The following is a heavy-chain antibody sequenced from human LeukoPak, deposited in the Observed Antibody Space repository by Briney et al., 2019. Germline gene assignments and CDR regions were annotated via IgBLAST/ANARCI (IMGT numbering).Heavy chain of an antibody. V-gene: IGHV1-2*06. Sequence: ASVKISCKTSGYSIGGYYIHWVRQAPGQGLELMGRINPNSANTKYAQKFQGRVTMTRDTSTNTVFMELSSLRSDDTAVYYCARDGAYSLGLIWLDPWGQGTLLSVSS. D-gene: IGHD5-18*01. CDR1: GYSIGGYY. CDR2: INPNSANT. J-gene: IGHJ5*02. CDR3: ARDGAYSLGLIWLDP.